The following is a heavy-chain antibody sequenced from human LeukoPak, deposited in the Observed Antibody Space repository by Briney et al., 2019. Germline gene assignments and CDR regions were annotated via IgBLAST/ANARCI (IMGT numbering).Heavy chain of an antibody. J-gene: IGHJ6*02. CDR3: ARELAVPTLSGMDV. CDR2: INPNSGGT. Sequence: ASVKVSCKASGYTFTGYYMHWVRQAPGQGLEWMGWINPNSGGTNYAQKFQGRVTMTRDTSISTAYMELSRLRSDDTAVYYCARELAVPTLSGMDVWGQGTTVTVSS. V-gene: IGHV1-2*02. D-gene: IGHD3-3*02. CDR1: GYTFTGYY.